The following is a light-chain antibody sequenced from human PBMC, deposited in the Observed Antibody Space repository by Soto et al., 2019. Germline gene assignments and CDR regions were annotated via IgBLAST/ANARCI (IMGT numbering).Light chain of an antibody. Sequence: QSALTQPASVSGSPGQSITISCTGTSSDVGGYNNVSWYQQHPGKAPKLMIYEVSNRPSGVSTRFYGSKSGNTASLTISGFQAEDEADYYCSSYTSSSTPYVFGTGTKLTVL. CDR2: EVS. CDR1: SSDVGGYNN. V-gene: IGLV2-14*01. CDR3: SSYTSSSTPYV. J-gene: IGLJ1*01.